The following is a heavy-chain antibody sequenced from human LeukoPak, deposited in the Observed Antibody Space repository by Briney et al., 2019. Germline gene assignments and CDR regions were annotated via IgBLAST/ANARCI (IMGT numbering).Heavy chain of an antibody. D-gene: IGHD3-10*01. Sequence: SGTLSLTCAVSGGSISSSNWWSWVRQPPGKGLEWIGEIHHSGSTYYNPSLKSRVTISVDTSKNQFSLKLSSVTAADTAVYYCASEITMVRGVIHWGQGTLVTVSS. J-gene: IGHJ4*02. CDR1: GGSISSSNW. V-gene: IGHV4-4*02. CDR2: IHHSGST. CDR3: ASEITMVRGVIH.